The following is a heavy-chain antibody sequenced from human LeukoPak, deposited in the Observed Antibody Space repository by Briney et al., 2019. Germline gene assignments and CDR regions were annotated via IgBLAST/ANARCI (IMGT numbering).Heavy chain of an antibody. CDR2: ISYDGSNK. CDR3: AKDPERYFDWLSDTRDYGMDV. CDR1: GFTFSSYG. D-gene: IGHD3-9*01. V-gene: IGHV3-30*18. Sequence: GGALRLSCAASGFTFSSYGMHWVRQAPGKGLERVAVISYDGSNKYYAEAVNGRFTISRDNSKNTLYLQMNSLRAEDTAVYYCAKDPERYFDWLSDTRDYGMDVWGKGTTVTVSS. J-gene: IGHJ6*04.